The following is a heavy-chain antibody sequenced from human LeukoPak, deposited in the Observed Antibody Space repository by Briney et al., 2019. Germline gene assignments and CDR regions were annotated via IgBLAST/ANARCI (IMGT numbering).Heavy chain of an antibody. V-gene: IGHV3-23*01. CDR3: ARIGYSSSTFDY. Sequence: GGSLRLSCAASGFTFSSYAMSWVRQAPGKGLEWVSSISGSGGGTYYADSAKGRFTVSRDNAKNSLYLQMNSLRAEDTAVYYCARIGYSSSTFDYWGQGTLVTVSS. J-gene: IGHJ4*02. CDR1: GFTFSSYA. CDR2: ISGSGGGT. D-gene: IGHD6-6*01.